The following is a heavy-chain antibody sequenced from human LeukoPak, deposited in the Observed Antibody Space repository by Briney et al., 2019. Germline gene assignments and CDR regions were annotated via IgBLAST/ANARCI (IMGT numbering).Heavy chain of an antibody. CDR2: MNQDGSAI. CDR1: GFTFSTFW. J-gene: IGHJ5*02. Sequence: GGSLRLSCAASGFTFSTFWMSWARQAPGKGLEWVAKMNQDGSAISYVDSVKGRFTISRDNAKNSFYLQMNSVRAEDTAVYYCASADSGRISFARWGQGTLVIVSS. D-gene: IGHD6-19*01. CDR3: ASADSGRISFAR. V-gene: IGHV3-7*01.